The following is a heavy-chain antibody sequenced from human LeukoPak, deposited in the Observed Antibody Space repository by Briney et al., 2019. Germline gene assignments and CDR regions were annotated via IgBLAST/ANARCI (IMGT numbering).Heavy chain of an antibody. J-gene: IGHJ3*02. V-gene: IGHV4-61*02. CDR3: ARDFRGRGGAFDI. D-gene: IGHD3-10*01. CDR1: GGSISSGSYY. Sequence: ASETLSLTCTVSGGSISSGSYYWSWIRQPAGKGLEWIGRIYTSGSTNYNPSLKSRVTISVDTSKNQFSLKLSSVTAADTAVYYCARDFRGRGGAFDIWGQGTMVTVSS. CDR2: IYTSGST.